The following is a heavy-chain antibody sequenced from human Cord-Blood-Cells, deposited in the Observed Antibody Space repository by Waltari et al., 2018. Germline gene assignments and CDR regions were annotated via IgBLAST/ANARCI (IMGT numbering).Heavy chain of an antibody. CDR2: MNPNSGNT. CDR1: GYPFTSYD. Sequence: QVQLVQSGAEVQKPGASVKVSCKASGYPFTSYDINWVLQATGQGLEWMGWMNPNSGNTGYAQKFQGRVTITRNTSISTAYMELSSLRSEDTAVYYCARSQVIAAAGTNDYWGQGTLVTVSS. V-gene: IGHV1-8*03. CDR3: ARSQVIAAAGTNDY. D-gene: IGHD6-13*01. J-gene: IGHJ4*02.